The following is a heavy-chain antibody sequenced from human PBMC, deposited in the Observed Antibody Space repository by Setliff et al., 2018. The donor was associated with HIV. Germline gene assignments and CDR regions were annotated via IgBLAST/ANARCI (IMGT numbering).Heavy chain of an antibody. CDR1: GGSIRDSKYF. J-gene: IGHJ5*02. Sequence: PSETLSLTCAVSGGSIRDSKYFWGWIRQSPGKGLEWIGSIYYSGSTYYNPSLKSRVTISVDTSKNQFSLKLSSVTAADAAVYYCASRVYYYDSSGYLREEGFDPWGQGTLVTVSS. CDR2: IYYSGST. V-gene: IGHV4-39*01. CDR3: ASRVYYYDSSGYLREEGFDP. D-gene: IGHD3-22*01.